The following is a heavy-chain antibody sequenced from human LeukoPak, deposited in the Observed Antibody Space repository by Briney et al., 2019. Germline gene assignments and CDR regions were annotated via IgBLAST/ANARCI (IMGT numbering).Heavy chain of an antibody. V-gene: IGHV3-30*18. Sequence: GGSLRLSCATSGFTFSTHVMHWVRQVPGKGLEWVAVKDYCADSVKGRFTASKDNSKSTVYLQMNSLRAEDSAIYYCAKDLCSDTSCSSRGIDYWGQGILVTVSS. CDR3: AKDLCSDTSCSSRGIDY. CDR1: GFTFSTHV. J-gene: IGHJ4*02. CDR2: KD. D-gene: IGHD2-2*01.